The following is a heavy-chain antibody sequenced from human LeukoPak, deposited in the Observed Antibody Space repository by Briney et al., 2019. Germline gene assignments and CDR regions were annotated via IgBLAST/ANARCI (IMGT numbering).Heavy chain of an antibody. V-gene: IGHV3-30-3*01. CDR2: ISYDGSNK. J-gene: IGHJ3*02. Sequence: QPGRSLRLSCAASGFTFSSYAMHWVRQAPGKGLEWVAVISYDGSNKYYADSVKGRFTISRDNSKNTLYLQMNSLRAEDTAVYYCARDVTDAFDIWGQGTMVTVSS. D-gene: IGHD2/OR15-2a*01. CDR1: GFTFSSYA. CDR3: ARDVTDAFDI.